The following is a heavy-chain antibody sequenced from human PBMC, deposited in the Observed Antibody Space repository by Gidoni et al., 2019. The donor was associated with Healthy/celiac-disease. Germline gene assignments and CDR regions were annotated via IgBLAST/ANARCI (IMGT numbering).Heavy chain of an antibody. CDR3: ARDRQDCSSTSCYTTYYYYMDV. V-gene: IGHV3-21*01. D-gene: IGHD2-2*02. CDR2: ISSSSSYI. Sequence: EVQLVESGGGLVKPGGSLRLSCAASGFTFSSYSMTWVRQAPGKGLEWVSSISSSSSYIYYADSVKGRFTISRDNAKNSLYLQMNSLRAEDTAVYYCARDRQDCSSTSCYTTYYYYMDVWGKGTTVTVSS. J-gene: IGHJ6*03. CDR1: GFTFSSYS.